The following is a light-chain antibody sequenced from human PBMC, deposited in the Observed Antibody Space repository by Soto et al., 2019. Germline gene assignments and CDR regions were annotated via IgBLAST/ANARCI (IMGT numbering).Light chain of an antibody. J-gene: IGKJ1*01. Sequence: DIQMTQSTSSLSASVGDRVTITCRSSQTITTYFNWYQQKPGKAPQLLIYGASILQSWVPSRFTGSGSGTDVTLTISSLQPEDFETYNCQQGHRTPWTFGKGTKVEIK. V-gene: IGKV1-39*01. CDR1: QTITTY. CDR3: QQGHRTPWT. CDR2: GAS.